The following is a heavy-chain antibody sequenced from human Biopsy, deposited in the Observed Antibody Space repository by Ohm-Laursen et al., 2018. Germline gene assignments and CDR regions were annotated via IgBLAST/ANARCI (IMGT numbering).Heavy chain of an antibody. V-gene: IGHV1-18*01. J-gene: IGHJ3*02. CDR2: INAYNGDT. CDR1: GYTFTSFG. CDR3: ARDLTRQPRRGAFDI. Sequence: SVKVSCKTSGYTFTSFGFSWVRQAPGQGLEWMGWINAYNGDTDYAQKLQGRASITTDTSTTTTYMELRSLRSDDTAVYYCARDLTRQPRRGAFDIWGQGTLVTVSS. D-gene: IGHD1-14*01.